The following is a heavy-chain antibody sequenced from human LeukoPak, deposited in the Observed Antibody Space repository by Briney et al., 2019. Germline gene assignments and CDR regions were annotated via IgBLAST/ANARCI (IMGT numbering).Heavy chain of an antibody. J-gene: IGHJ2*01. CDR3: GSVRGILSYFDL. Sequence: GASVKVSCKASGYTFTSYAMHWVRQAPGQRLEWMGWINLNTGGTNYAQKFDGRFSMTRDTSINTAFMELSGLRFDDTAVYYCGSVRGILSYFDLWGRGTLVTVSS. CDR1: GYTFTSYA. V-gene: IGHV1-2*02. D-gene: IGHD3-16*01. CDR2: INLNTGGT.